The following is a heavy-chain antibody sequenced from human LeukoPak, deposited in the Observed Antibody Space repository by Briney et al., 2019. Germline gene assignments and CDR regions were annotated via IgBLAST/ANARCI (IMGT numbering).Heavy chain of an antibody. Sequence: GASVKVSCKASGGTFSSYAISWVRQAPGQGLEWMGGIIPIFGTANCAQKFQGRVTITADESTSTAYMELSSLRSEDTAVYYCAREETSYGDYRGDYWGQGTLVTVSS. D-gene: IGHD4-17*01. CDR1: GGTFSSYA. CDR2: IIPIFGTA. V-gene: IGHV1-69*13. CDR3: AREETSYGDYRGDY. J-gene: IGHJ4*02.